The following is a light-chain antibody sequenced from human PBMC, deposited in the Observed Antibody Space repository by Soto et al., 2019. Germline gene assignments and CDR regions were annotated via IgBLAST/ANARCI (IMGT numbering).Light chain of an antibody. Sequence: QSALTRHPSASGSPGQSVTISCTGTSSDVGGYNYDSWYQQHPGKAPKLMIYEVSKRPSGVPDRFSGSKSGNTASLTVSGLQAEDEADYYCSSYAGSNNWVFGGGTKLTVL. CDR2: EVS. V-gene: IGLV2-8*01. J-gene: IGLJ2*01. CDR3: SSYAGSNNWV. CDR1: SSDVGGYNY.